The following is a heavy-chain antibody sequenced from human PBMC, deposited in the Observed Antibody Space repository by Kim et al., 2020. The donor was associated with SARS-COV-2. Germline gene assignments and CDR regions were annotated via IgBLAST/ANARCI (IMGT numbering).Heavy chain of an antibody. CDR1: GFTFSRYE. Sequence: GGSLRLSCAASGFTFSRYEMSWVRQAPGKGLDWVSYITSSGTIRHYADTVKGRFTISRDDAKNSLFLQMNSLRAEDTAVYYCAKVENWGGWPVDNWGQGILVTVSS. CDR2: ITSSGTIR. CDR3: AKVENWGGWPVDN. J-gene: IGHJ4*02. V-gene: IGHV3-48*03. D-gene: IGHD6-19*01.